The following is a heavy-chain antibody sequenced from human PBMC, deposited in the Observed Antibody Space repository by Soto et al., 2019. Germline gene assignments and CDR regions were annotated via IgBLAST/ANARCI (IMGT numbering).Heavy chain of an antibody. J-gene: IGHJ6*02. Sequence: PGGSLRLSCAASGFTLSSYAMHWVRQAPGKGLEWVAVISYDGSNKYYADSVKGRFTISRDNSKNTLYLQMNSLRAEDTAVYYCAREVGFLEWSEGMDVWGQGTTVTVSS. V-gene: IGHV3-30-3*01. CDR2: ISYDGSNK. D-gene: IGHD3-3*02. CDR1: GFTLSSYA. CDR3: AREVGFLEWSEGMDV.